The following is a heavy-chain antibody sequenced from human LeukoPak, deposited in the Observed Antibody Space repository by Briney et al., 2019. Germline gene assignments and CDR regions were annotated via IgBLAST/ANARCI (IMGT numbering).Heavy chain of an antibody. D-gene: IGHD3-22*01. CDR1: GYTLTELS. V-gene: IGHV1-24*01. CDR3: ATGVVYYYDSSGYVSRDY. J-gene: IGHJ4*02. CDR2: FDPEDGET. Sequence: ASVKVSCKVSGYTLTELSMHWVRQAPGEGLEWMGGFDPEDGETIYAQKFQGRVTMTEDTSTDTAYMELSSLRSEDTAVYYCATGVVYYYDSSGYVSRDYWGQGTLVTVSS.